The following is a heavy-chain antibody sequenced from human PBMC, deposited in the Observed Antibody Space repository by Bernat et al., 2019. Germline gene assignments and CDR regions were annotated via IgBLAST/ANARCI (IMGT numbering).Heavy chain of an antibody. CDR3: AKDALGYCTGGVCPDY. Sequence: VQVVEAGGGLGKPGGFLGPPCATLGFTFYSYAQSWALPAPGKGLGWVSAISGSGGSTSYADSVKGRFTISRDNSKNTLYLQMNSLRAEDTAVYYCAKDALGYCTGGVCPDYWGQGTLVTVSS. D-gene: IGHD2-8*02. V-gene: IGHV3-23*04. CDR1: GFTFYSYA. CDR2: ISGSGGST. J-gene: IGHJ4*02.